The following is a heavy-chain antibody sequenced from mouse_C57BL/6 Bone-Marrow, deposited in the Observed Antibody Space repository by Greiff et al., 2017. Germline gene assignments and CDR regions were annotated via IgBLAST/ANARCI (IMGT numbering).Heavy chain of an antibody. J-gene: IGHJ2*01. CDR3: ARLYYYGSSNNY. Sequence: QVQLQQSGAELARPGASVKMSCKASGYTFTSYTMHWVKQRPGQGLEWIGYINPSSGYTKYNQKFKDKATLTADKSSSTAYMQLSSLTSEDSAVYYCARLYYYGSSNNYWGQGTTLTVSS. CDR1: GYTFTSYT. D-gene: IGHD1-1*01. CDR2: INPSSGYT. V-gene: IGHV1-4*01.